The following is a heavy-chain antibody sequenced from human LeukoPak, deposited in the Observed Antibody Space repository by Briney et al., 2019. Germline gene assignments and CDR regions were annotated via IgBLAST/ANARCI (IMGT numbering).Heavy chain of an antibody. CDR3: ARCPILYDFWSGYYARSNYHMDV. V-gene: IGHV3-21*01. D-gene: IGHD3-3*01. CDR2: ISSSSSYI. CDR1: GFTFSSYS. J-gene: IGHJ6*03. Sequence: GGSLRLSCAASGFTFSSYSMNWVRQAPGKGLEWVSSISSSSSYIYYADSVKGRFTVSRDNAKNSLYLQMNSLRAEDTAVYYCARCPILYDFWSGYYARSNYHMDVWGKGTTVTVSS.